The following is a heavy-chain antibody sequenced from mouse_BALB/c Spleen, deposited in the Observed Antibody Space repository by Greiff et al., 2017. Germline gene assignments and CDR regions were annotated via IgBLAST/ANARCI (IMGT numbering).Heavy chain of an antibody. CDR1: GYTFSSYW. D-gene: IGHD2-4*01. V-gene: IGHV1-9*01. CDR3: ARDLTMITRAWFAY. J-gene: IGHJ3*01. CDR2: ILPGSGST. Sequence: QVQLQQSGAELMKPGASVKISCKATGYTFSSYWIEWVKQRPGHGLEWIGEILPGSGSTNYNEKFKGKATFTADTSSNTAYMQLSSLTSEDSAVYYCARDLTMITRAWFAYWGQGTLVTVSA.